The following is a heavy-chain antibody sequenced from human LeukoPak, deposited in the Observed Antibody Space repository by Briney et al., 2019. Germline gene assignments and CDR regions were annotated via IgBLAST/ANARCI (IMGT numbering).Heavy chain of an antibody. CDR3: ARGPNTGAFDA. D-gene: IGHD7-27*01. CDR1: GYTFSDYY. Sequence: GASVKVSCKASGYTFSDYYMHWWRQAPGQRLEWLGWINPKSSDTNFAQNFQGRVTMARDTSISTAYMELSSLTSDDRAVYYCARGPNTGAFDAWGQGTLVTVSS. V-gene: IGHV1-2*02. CDR2: INPKSSDT. J-gene: IGHJ4*02.